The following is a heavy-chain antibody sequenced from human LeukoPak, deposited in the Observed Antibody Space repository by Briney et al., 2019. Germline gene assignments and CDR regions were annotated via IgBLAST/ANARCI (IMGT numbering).Heavy chain of an antibody. Sequence: PGGSLRLSCAASGFTFSSYSMNWVRQAPGKGLEWVSSISSSSSYIYYADSVKGRFTISRDNAKNSLYLQMNSLRAEDTAVYYCARGEKLGFCSSSSCYVGGLDYWGQGTLVTVSS. V-gene: IGHV3-21*06. CDR1: GFTFSSYS. CDR3: ARGEKLGFCSSSSCYVGGLDY. CDR2: ISSSSSYI. J-gene: IGHJ4*02. D-gene: IGHD2-2*01.